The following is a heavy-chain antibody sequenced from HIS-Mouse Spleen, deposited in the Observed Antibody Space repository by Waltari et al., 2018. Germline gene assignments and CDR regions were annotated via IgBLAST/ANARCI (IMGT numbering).Heavy chain of an antibody. CDR2: IYSGVST. J-gene: IGHJ4*02. D-gene: IGHD3-3*01. CDR1: GFTVSNNY. Sequence: EVQLVESGGGLVQPGGSLRLSCAASGFTVSNNYMSWVRQAPGKVLEWVSVIYSGVSTYYADSVKGRFTISRDNSKNTLYLQMNSLRAEDTAVYYCARANPEEFYYFDYWGQGTLVTVSS. CDR3: ARANPEEFYYFDY. V-gene: IGHV3-66*01.